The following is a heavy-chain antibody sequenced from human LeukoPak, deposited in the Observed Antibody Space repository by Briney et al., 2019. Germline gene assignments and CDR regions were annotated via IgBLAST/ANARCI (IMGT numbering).Heavy chain of an antibody. CDR2: IYYSGST. D-gene: IGHD4-11*01. V-gene: IGHV4-59*01. CDR1: GGSISSYY. J-gene: IGHJ5*02. CDR3: ARDPNPDYSLQAGPQKYNWFDP. Sequence: PSETLSLTCTVSGGSISSYYWSWIRQPPGKGLEWIGYIYYSGSTNYNPSLKSRVTISVDTSKNQFSLKLSSVTAADTAVYYCARDPNPDYSLQAGPQKYNWFDPWGQGTLVTVSS.